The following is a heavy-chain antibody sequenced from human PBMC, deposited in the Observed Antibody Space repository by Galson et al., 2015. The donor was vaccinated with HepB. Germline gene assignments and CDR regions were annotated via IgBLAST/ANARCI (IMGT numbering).Heavy chain of an antibody. CDR2: IIPILGIA. CDR3: ARTIFGVVITHNWFDP. CDR1: GGTFSSYT. J-gene: IGHJ5*02. Sequence: SVKVSCKASGGTFSSYTISWVRQAPGQGLEWMGRIIPILGIANYAQKFQGRVTITADKSTSTAYMELSSLRSEDTAVYYCARTIFGVVITHNWFDPWGQGTLVTVSS. V-gene: IGHV1-69*02. D-gene: IGHD3-3*01.